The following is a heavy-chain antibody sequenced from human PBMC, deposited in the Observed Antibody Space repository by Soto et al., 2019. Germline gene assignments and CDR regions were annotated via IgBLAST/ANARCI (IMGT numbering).Heavy chain of an antibody. CDR1: GFPFSTYG. CDR3: AKGGRNHILLSAFLDY. D-gene: IGHD1-1*01. V-gene: IGHV3-30*18. Sequence: QVQLVESGGGVVQPGTSLRLSCAVSGFPFSTYGMHWVRQAPGKGLEWVAVISSDGSDKYYADSVKGRFTISRDNSKNTLYLHMESLRVEDTAFYHCAKGGRNHILLSAFLDYWGQGTLVAVSS. J-gene: IGHJ4*02. CDR2: ISSDGSDK.